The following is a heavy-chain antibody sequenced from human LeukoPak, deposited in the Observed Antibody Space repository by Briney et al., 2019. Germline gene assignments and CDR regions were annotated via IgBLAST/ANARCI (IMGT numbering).Heavy chain of an antibody. J-gene: IGHJ4*02. Sequence: GGSLRLSCAASGFTFSSYGMHWVRQAPGKGLEWVAVISYDGSNKYYADSVKGRFTISRDNSKNTLYLQMNSLRAEDTAVYYCAKDSAEGSFGYWGQGTLVTVSS. D-gene: IGHD3-10*01. CDR1: GFTFSSYG. V-gene: IGHV3-30*18. CDR2: ISYDGSNK. CDR3: AKDSAEGSFGY.